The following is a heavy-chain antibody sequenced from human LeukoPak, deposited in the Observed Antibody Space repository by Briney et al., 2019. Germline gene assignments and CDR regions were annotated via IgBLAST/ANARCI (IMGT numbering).Heavy chain of an antibody. CDR1: GFTFSSYW. V-gene: IGHV3-7*01. CDR2: IKQDGSEK. CDR3: ARGLLNYYGMDV. J-gene: IGHJ6*02. Sequence: GGSLRLSCAASGFTFSSYWMSWVRQAPGKGLEWVANIKQDGSEKYYVDSVKGRFTISRDNAKNTVYLQMNSLRTEDTAVYYCARGLLNYYGMDVWGQGTTVTVSS.